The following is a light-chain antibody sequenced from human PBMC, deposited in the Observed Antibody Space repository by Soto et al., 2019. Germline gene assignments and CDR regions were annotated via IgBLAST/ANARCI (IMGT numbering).Light chain of an antibody. CDR2: AAS. CDR3: QQSYSTLMYT. Sequence: DIQMTQSPSSLSASVGDRVTITCRASQSISSYLNWYQQKPGKAPKLLIYAASSLQSGVTSRFSGSGSGTDFTLTISSLQPEDFATYYCQQSYSTLMYTFGQGTKLEIK. V-gene: IGKV1-39*01. J-gene: IGKJ2*01. CDR1: QSISSY.